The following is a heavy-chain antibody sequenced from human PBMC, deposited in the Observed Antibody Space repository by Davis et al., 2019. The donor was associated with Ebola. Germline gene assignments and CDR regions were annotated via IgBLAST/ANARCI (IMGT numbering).Heavy chain of an antibody. J-gene: IGHJ4*02. CDR2: IKQDASEK. D-gene: IGHD3-10*01. Sequence: GESLKISCAASGFTFSRYWMSWVRQAPGKGLEWVANIKQDASEKYYVDSVKGRFTISRDNAKNSLYLQMNSLRAEDTAVYYCANRGWFGESFDYWGQGTLVTVSS. CDR3: ANRGWFGESFDY. CDR1: GFTFSRYW. V-gene: IGHV3-7*03.